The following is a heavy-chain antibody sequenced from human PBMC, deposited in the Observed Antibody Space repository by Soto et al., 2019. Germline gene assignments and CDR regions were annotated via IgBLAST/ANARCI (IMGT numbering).Heavy chain of an antibody. V-gene: IGHV1-69*06. CDR1: GVTFGSYA. J-gene: IGHJ6*02. Sequence: ASVKVSCKASGVTFGSYAISWVRQAPVQGLEWMGGIIPIFGTANYAQKFQGRVTITADKSTSTAYMELSSLRSEDTAVYYCARVPKDSSGFYYYGMDVWGQGTTVTVSS. D-gene: IGHD6-19*01. CDR2: IIPIFGTA. CDR3: ARVPKDSSGFYYYGMDV.